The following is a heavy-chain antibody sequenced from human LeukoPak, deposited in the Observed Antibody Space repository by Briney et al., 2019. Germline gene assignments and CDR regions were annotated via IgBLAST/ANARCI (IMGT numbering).Heavy chain of an antibody. V-gene: IGHV3-15*01. CDR1: GFTFSTYA. J-gene: IGHJ4*02. Sequence: GRSLRLSCAASGFTFSTYAMHWVRQASGRGLEWVGRIRSKTDGGTTDYAAPVKGRFTISRDDSKNTLYLQMNSLKTEDTALYYCTTLTMIRREHADYWGQGALVTVSS. CDR3: TTLTMIRREHADY. D-gene: IGHD3-10*01. CDR2: IRSKTDGGTT.